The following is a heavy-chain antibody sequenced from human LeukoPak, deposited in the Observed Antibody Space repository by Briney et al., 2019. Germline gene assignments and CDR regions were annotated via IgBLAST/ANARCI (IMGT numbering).Heavy chain of an antibody. Sequence: PSETLSLTCIVSGGSISNYYWSWIRQPPGKGLEWIGEINHSGSTNYNPSLKSRVTISIDTSKNQFSLKLTSVTAADTAVYYCARLVPPGWFDPWGQGTLVTVSS. CDR2: INHSGST. V-gene: IGHV4-34*01. CDR1: GGSISNYY. CDR3: ARLVPPGWFDP. J-gene: IGHJ5*02.